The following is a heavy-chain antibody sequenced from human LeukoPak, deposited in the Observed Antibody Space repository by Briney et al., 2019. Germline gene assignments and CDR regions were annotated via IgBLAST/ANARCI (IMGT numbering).Heavy chain of an antibody. CDR3: AIHYASGTYYHPLGY. Sequence: GQSLKISCQGSGHSFTTNWIAWVRQMPGKGLDWMGTIYPGDSDTRYSPSFRGQVTFSADKSISTTYLQWSSLKASHTAMYCCAIHYASGTYYHPLGYCGQGTLVTVSS. J-gene: IGHJ4*02. D-gene: IGHD3-10*01. CDR2: IYPGDSDT. V-gene: IGHV5-51*01. CDR1: GHSFTTNW.